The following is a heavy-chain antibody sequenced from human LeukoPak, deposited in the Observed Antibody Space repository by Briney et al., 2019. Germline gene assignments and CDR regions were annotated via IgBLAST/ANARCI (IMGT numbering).Heavy chain of an antibody. D-gene: IGHD4-17*01. CDR1: GGPISSGGYY. V-gene: IGHV4-31*03. CDR3: ARWAAALTVTTFGFDY. CDR2: IYYSGST. Sequence: SETLSLTCTVSGGPISSGGYYWSWIRQHPGKGLEWIGYIYYSGSTYYNPSLKSRVTISVDTSKNQFSLKLSSVTAADTAVYYCARWAAALTVTTFGFDYWGQGTLVTVSS. J-gene: IGHJ4*02.